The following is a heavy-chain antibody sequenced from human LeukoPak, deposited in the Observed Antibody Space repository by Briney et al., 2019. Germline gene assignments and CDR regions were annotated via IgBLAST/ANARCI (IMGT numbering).Heavy chain of an antibody. D-gene: IGHD3-22*01. J-gene: IGHJ4*02. CDR2: INHSGST. CDR3: ARGRAYYYDSSGYFPLDY. CDR1: GGSFSGYY. V-gene: IGHV4-34*01. Sequence: PSETLSLTCVVYGGSFSGYYWSWIRQPPGKGLEWIGEINHSGSTNYNPSLKSRVTISVDTSKNQFSLKLSSVTAADTAVYYCARGRAYYYDSSGYFPLDYWGQGTLVTVSS.